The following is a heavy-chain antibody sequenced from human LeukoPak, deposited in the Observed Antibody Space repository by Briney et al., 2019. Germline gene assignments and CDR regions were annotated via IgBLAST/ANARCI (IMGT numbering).Heavy chain of an antibody. CDR3: TKGRGDSSGWRFDY. D-gene: IGHD6-19*01. V-gene: IGHV3-23*01. CDR1: GFTFTNYA. J-gene: IGHJ4*02. Sequence: GGSLRLSCAASGFTFTNYAMTWVRQAPGKGLEWVSAITGSGGSTYYADPVKGRFTIPRDNSNNTLYLQMSSLRADDTAVYYCTKGRGDSSGWRFDYWGQGTLVTVSS. CDR2: ITGSGGST.